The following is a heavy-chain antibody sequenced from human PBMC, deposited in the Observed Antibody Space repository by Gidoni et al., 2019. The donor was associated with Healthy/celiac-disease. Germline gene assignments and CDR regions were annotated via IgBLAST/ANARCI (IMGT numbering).Heavy chain of an antibody. CDR3: AKDGDSSSSYYYYYGMDV. D-gene: IGHD6-6*01. V-gene: IGHV3-23*01. J-gene: IGHJ6*02. Sequence: EVQLLESGGGLVQPGGSLRLACAASGVPFIGYAMSWVRQAPGRGLEWVSAISGSGGSTYYADSVKGRFTISRDNSKNTLYLQMNSLRAEDTAVYYCAKDGDSSSSYYYYYGMDVWGQGTTVTVSS. CDR2: ISGSGGST. CDR1: GVPFIGYA.